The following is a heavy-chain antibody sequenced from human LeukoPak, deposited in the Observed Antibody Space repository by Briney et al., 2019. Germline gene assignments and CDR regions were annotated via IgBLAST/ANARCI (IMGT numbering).Heavy chain of an antibody. CDR3: AKVVYGDYTPFDY. D-gene: IGHD4-17*01. V-gene: IGHV3-23*01. Sequence: LAGGSLRLSCAASGFTFSSYAMSWVRQAPGKGLEWVSAISGSGGSTYYADSVKGRFTISRDNSKNTLYLQMNSLRAEDTAVYYCAKVVYGDYTPFDYWGQGTLVTVSS. J-gene: IGHJ4*02. CDR1: GFTFSSYA. CDR2: ISGSGGST.